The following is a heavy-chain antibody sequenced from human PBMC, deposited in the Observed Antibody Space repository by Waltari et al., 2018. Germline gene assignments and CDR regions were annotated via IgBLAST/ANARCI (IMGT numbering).Heavy chain of an antibody. D-gene: IGHD2-2*02. CDR2: ISFDSMNK. CDR3: ARDLYTYGPLEYY. V-gene: IGHV3-30*15. J-gene: IGHJ4*02. Sequence: LVESGGGVVQPGGSLGLSCAASGFSFSPYGVHWVRQAPGKGLEWVAYISFDSMNKDYADSVEGRFTISRDNSDSMLHLHMSGLRKEDTAVYYCARDLYTYGPLEYYGGQGAPVTV. CDR1: GFSFSPYG.